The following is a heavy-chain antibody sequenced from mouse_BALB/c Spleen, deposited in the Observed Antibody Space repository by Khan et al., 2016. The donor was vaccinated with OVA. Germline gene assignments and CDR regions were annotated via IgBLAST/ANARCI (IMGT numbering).Heavy chain of an antibody. V-gene: IGHV1-61*01. CDR1: GYTFTSYW. J-gene: IGHJ3*01. CDR3: ARREKYGYDPSWFAY. CDR2: IDPSDSET. Sequence: VQLQQSGTELVRPGASVKLSCKASGYTFTSYWMNWVKQRPGHGLEWIGRIDPSDSETHYNQLFKDKATLTVDKSSSTAYIQLRSLPSEDSAVYYCARREKYGYDPSWFAYWGQGTLVTVSA. D-gene: IGHD2-2*01.